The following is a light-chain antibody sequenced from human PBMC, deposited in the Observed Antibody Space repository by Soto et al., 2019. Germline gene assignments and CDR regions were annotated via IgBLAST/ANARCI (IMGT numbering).Light chain of an antibody. J-gene: IGLJ2*01. V-gene: IGLV2-14*01. CDR1: SSDVGGYDY. CDR3: SSYASSSTLV. CDR2: DVS. Sequence: QSALTQPASVSGSPGQSITISCIGTSSDVGGYDYVSWYQQHPGKVPKLMIYDVSSRPSGVSNRFSGSKSGNTASLTISGLQAEDEADYYCSSYASSSTLVFGGGTKLTVL.